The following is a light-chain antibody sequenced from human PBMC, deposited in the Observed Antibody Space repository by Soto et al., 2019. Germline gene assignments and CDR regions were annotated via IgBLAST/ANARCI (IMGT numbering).Light chain of an antibody. V-gene: IGKV3-20*01. Sequence: ENVWTQSPGTLSLSPGERATLSCRASQTLSNSFIAWYQQKPGQAPRLLIYDTSSRATGVPDRYSASGSGTDFTLTISRLEPEDFAVFFCQQYGTSEIIFGQGTRLEIK. CDR2: DTS. CDR3: QQYGTSEII. J-gene: IGKJ5*01. CDR1: QTLSNSF.